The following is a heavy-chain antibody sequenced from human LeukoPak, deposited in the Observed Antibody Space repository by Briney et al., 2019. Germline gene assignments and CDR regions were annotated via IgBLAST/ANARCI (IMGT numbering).Heavy chain of an antibody. J-gene: IGHJ5*02. D-gene: IGHD6-13*01. V-gene: IGHV4-31*03. Sequence: SETLSLTCTVSGGSISRGGYYWSWIRQHPGKVLEWIGYIYYSGSTYYNPSLKSRVTISVDTSKNQFSLKLSSVTAADTAVYYCARSKSIAAAGRAGFDPWGQGTLVTVSS. CDR3: ARSKSIAAAGRAGFDP. CDR2: IYYSGST. CDR1: GGSISRGGYY.